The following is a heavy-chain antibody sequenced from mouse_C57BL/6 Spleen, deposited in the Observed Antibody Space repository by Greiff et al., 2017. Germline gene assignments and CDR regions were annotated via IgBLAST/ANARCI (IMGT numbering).Heavy chain of an antibody. J-gene: IGHJ1*03. D-gene: IGHD1-1*01. V-gene: IGHV1-9*01. Sequence: QVQLQQSGAELMKPGASVKLSCKATGYTFTGYWIEWVKQRPGHGLEWIGEILPGSGSTNYNEKFKGKATFTADTSSNTAYMQLSSLTTEDSAIYYCARRDIYYGSSDPSWYFDVWGTGTTVTVSS. CDR2: ILPGSGST. CDR3: ARRDIYYGSSDPSWYFDV. CDR1: GYTFTGYW.